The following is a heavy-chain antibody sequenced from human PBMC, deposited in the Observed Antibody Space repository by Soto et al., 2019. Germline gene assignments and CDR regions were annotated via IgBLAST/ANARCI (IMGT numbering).Heavy chain of an antibody. V-gene: IGHV4-39*01. CDR1: GDSINSDKYY. Sequence: QLQLQESGPGLVKPSETLSLTCSVSGDSINSDKYYWGWIRQPPGKGLEWIGSIYFRGNTYYNPSLQTRVTISLDQSKSQSSLKLNSVTAADSAVYFCARLEGLATISYYFDFWGQGALVTVSS. D-gene: IGHD3-9*01. CDR3: ARLEGLATISYYFDF. CDR2: IYFRGNT. J-gene: IGHJ4*02.